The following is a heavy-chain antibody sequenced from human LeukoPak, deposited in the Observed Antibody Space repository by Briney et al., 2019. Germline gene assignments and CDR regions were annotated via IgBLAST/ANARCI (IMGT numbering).Heavy chain of an antibody. D-gene: IGHD6-13*01. V-gene: IGHV1-46*01. CDR2: INPSGGST. CDR3: AREWGESSSLGAFDI. CDR1: GYTFTSYY. J-gene: IGHJ3*02. Sequence: ASVKVSCKASGYTFTSYYMHWVRQAPGQGLEWMGIINPSGGSTSYAQKFQGRVTMTRDMSTSTVYMELSSLRSEDTAVYYCAREWGESSSLGAFDIWGQGTMVTVSS.